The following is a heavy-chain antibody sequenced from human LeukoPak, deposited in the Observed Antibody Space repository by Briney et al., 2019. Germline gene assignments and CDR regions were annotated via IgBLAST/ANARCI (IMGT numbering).Heavy chain of an antibody. Sequence: SETLSLTCTVSGGSISSGGYYWSWIRQHPGKGLEWIGYIYYSGSTYYNPSLKSRVTISVDTSKNQFSLKLSSVTAADTAVYYCARVAPSYSSGWYRPDYWGQGTLVTVSS. D-gene: IGHD6-19*01. CDR2: IYYSGST. V-gene: IGHV4-31*03. CDR1: GGSISSGGYY. CDR3: ARVAPSYSSGWYRPDY. J-gene: IGHJ4*02.